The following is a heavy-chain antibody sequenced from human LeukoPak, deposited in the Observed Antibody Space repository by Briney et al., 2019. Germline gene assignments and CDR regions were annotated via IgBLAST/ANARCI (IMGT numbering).Heavy chain of an antibody. Sequence: GGSLTLSCAASGFTFSSYSMSWVRQAPGKGLEWVSSISSSSSYIYYADSVKGRFTISSDNAKNSLYLQMNSLRAEGTAVYYCATTYYDILTGYSWGQGTLVTVSS. J-gene: IGHJ5*02. D-gene: IGHD3-9*01. CDR2: ISSSSSYI. V-gene: IGHV3-21*01. CDR1: GFTFSSYS. CDR3: ATTYYDILTGYS.